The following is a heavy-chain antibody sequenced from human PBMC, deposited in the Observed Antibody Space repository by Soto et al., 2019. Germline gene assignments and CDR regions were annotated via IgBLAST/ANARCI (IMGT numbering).Heavy chain of an antibody. Sequence: QVQLVESGGGVVQPGRSLRLSCAASGFSFSTYGMHWVRQAPGKGLEWVAVVSFDAKNKYYIDSVEGRFTIYRDNSKNMLYLQMNSLRREDTAVYYCAKESVESTYSYYGMDVWGPGTTVTVSS. D-gene: IGHD4-4*01. CDR3: AKESVESTYSYYGMDV. J-gene: IGHJ6*02. V-gene: IGHV3-30*18. CDR1: GFSFSTYG. CDR2: VSFDAKNK.